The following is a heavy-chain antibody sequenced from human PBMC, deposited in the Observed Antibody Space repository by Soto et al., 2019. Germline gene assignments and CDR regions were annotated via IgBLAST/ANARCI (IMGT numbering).Heavy chain of an antibody. V-gene: IGHV6-1*01. D-gene: IGHD6-6*01. CDR3: ARVRIAARSRHYYYMDV. CDR1: GDSVSSNSAA. CDR2: TYYRSKWYN. J-gene: IGHJ6*03. Sequence: SQTLSLTCAISGDSVSSNSAAWNWIRQSPSRGLEWLGRTYYRSKWYNDYAVSVKSRITINPDTSKNQFSLQLNSVTPEDTAVYYCARVRIAARSRHYYYMDVWGKGTTVTVS.